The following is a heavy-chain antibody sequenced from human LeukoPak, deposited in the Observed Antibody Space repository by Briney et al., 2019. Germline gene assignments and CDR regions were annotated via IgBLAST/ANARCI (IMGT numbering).Heavy chain of an antibody. CDR3: AGKSPTTTRQHAFDI. D-gene: IGHD1/OR15-1a*01. CDR1: GLTFNIYP. J-gene: IGHJ3*02. V-gene: IGHV3-23*01. Sequence: GGSLRLSCVASGLTFNIYPMSWVRQAPGKGLEWGSAISGGGETTLYADSVEGRFTISRDNSRNTLFLQMSSLRAEDTAVYFCAGKSPTTTRQHAFDIWGRGTMVTVSS. CDR2: ISGGGETT.